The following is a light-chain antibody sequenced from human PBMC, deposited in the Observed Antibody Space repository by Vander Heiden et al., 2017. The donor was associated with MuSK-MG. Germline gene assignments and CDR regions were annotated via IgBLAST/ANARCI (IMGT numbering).Light chain of an antibody. CDR3: CSSVEGGTGT. V-gene: IGLV2-23*02. Sequence: QSALTQPPSVSGSPGQSITISCTGTGSDVGRYYLVSWYQHHPGKVPKLSGAEVTRRPSGISHRFSGSKSGNTESLTISGLQADDEAYYDCCSSVEGGTGTFGTGTKLTVL. CDR2: EVT. J-gene: IGLJ3*02. CDR1: GSDVGRYYL.